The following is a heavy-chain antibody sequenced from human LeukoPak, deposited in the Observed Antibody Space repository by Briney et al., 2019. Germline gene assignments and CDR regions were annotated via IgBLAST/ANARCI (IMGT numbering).Heavy chain of an antibody. V-gene: IGHV3-15*01. CDR2: IKSKTDGGTT. CDR3: TSSFGYYYGMDV. J-gene: IGHJ6*02. D-gene: IGHD3-10*01. Sequence: GGSLRLSCAASGFTFSNAWMSWVRQAPGKGLEWVGRIKSKTDGGTTDYAAPVKGRFTISRDDSKNTLYLQMNSLKTEDTAVYYCTSSFGYYYGMDVWGQGTTVTVSS. CDR1: GFTFSNAW.